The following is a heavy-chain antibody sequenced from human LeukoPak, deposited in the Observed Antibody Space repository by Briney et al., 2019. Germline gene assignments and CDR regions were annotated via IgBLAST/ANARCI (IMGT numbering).Heavy chain of an antibody. J-gene: IGHJ5*02. V-gene: IGHV3-21*01. D-gene: IGHD1-26*01. CDR1: GFTFSSYS. CDR3: ARDRTEWELLPKNWFDP. Sequence: PGGSLRLSCAASGFTFSSYSMNWVRQAPGKGLEWVSSISSSSSYIYYADSVKGRFTISRDNAKNSLYLQMNSLRAEDTAVYYCARDRTEWELLPKNWFDPWGQGTLVTVSS. CDR2: ISSSSSYI.